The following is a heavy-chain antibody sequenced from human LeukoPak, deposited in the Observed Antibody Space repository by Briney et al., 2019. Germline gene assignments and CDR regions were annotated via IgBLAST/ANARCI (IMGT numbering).Heavy chain of an antibody. D-gene: IGHD2-2*01. CDR3: ARALRDIVVVPAANHWFDP. J-gene: IGHJ5*02. CDR2: INHSGST. Sequence: PSETLSLTCAVSGGSFSGYYWSWIRQPPGKGLEWIGEINHSGSTNYNPSLKSRVTISVDTSKNQFSLKLSSVTAADTAVYYCARALRDIVVVPAANHWFDPWGQGTLVTVSS. V-gene: IGHV4-34*01. CDR1: GGSFSGYY.